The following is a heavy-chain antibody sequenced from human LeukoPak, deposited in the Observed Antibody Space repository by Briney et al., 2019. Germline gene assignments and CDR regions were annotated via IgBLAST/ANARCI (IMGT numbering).Heavy chain of an antibody. D-gene: IGHD2/OR15-2a*01. CDR1: GFTFSSYS. Sequence: GGSLRLSCAASGFTFSSYSMNWVRQVPGKGLEWVSSISSSSSYIYYADSVKGRFTISRDNAKNSLYLQMNSLRAEDTAVYYCARDFPGDFPGLFDPWGQGTLVTVSS. CDR2: ISSSSSYI. J-gene: IGHJ5*02. V-gene: IGHV3-21*01. CDR3: ARDFPGDFPGLFDP.